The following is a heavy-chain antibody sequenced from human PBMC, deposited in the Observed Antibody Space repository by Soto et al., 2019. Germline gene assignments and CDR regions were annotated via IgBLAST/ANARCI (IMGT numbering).Heavy chain of an antibody. CDR2: VSPYNGYT. V-gene: IGHV1-18*01. D-gene: IGHD3-22*01. CDR1: DNSFSTFD. J-gene: IGHJ3*02. CDR3: ARDIITMIPPTPDAFDI. Sequence: GPSVKVSCKASDNSFSTFDLSWVRQAPGQGLEWMGSVSPYNGYTDYAQNLQGRVTMTTDRDTSTAYLELRSLRSEDTAVYYCARDIITMIPPTPDAFDIWGQGTMVTVSS.